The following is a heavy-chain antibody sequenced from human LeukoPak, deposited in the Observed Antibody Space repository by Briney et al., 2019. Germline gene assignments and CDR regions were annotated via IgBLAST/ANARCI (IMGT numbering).Heavy chain of an antibody. CDR3: ARVGFRGPGFLGETLYYMDV. J-gene: IGHJ6*03. CDR2: IYHSGST. CDR1: GYSISSGYY. D-gene: IGHD3-10*01. V-gene: IGHV4-38-2*01. Sequence: SETLSLTCAVSGYSISSGYYWGWIRQPPGKGLEWIGSIYHSGSTYYNPSLKSRVTISVDTSKNQFSLKLSSVTAADTAVYYCARVGFRGPGFLGETLYYMDVWGKGTTVTVSS.